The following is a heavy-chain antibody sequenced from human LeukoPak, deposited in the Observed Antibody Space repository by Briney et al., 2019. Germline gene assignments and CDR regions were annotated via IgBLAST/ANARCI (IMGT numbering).Heavy chain of an antibody. CDR3: ARLPYYGSGSYGFDY. J-gene: IGHJ4*02. Sequence: GESLKISCKGSGYSSTSFWIGWVRHMPGRGLEWMGIIYPGDSDTRYSPSFQGQFTISADKSISTAYLQWSSLKASDTAMYYCARLPYYGSGSYGFDYWGQGTLVTVSS. D-gene: IGHD3-10*01. V-gene: IGHV5-51*01. CDR2: IYPGDSDT. CDR1: GYSSTSFW.